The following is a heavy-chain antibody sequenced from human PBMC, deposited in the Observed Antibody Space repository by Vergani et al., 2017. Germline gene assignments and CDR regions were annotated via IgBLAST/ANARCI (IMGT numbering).Heavy chain of an antibody. D-gene: IGHD3-10*01. CDR2: IYYTGNP. Sequence: QLQLQESGPGLVKPSETLSLSCTVSGGSISRNNYYWGWIRQPPGKGLEWIGTIYYTGNPYYNPSLKSRVTISVDTSKNQFSLKLSSVTAADTAVYYCARAPFFTMVRRIGRNYFDYWGQGTLVTVSS. CDR3: ARAPFFTMVRRIGRNYFDY. J-gene: IGHJ4*02. V-gene: IGHV4-39*01. CDR1: GGSISRNNYY.